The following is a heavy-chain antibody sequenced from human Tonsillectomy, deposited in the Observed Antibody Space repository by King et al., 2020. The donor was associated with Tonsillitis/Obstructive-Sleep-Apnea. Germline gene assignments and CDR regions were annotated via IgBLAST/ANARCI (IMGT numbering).Heavy chain of an antibody. CDR2: ISSSSSYT. CDR1: GFTFSDYY. J-gene: IGHJ6*03. Sequence: VQLVESGGGLVKPGGSLRLSCAASGFTFSDYYMSWIRQAPGKGLEWVSYISSSSSYTNYADSVKGRFTISRDNAKNSLYLQMNSLRAEDTAVYYCARRAARKDHYNYYYMDDWGKGTTVTVSS. CDR3: ARRAARKDHYNYYYMDD. V-gene: IGHV3-11*05.